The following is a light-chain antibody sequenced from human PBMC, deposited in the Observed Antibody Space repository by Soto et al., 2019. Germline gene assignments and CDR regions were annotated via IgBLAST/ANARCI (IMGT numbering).Light chain of an antibody. J-gene: IGLJ3*02. CDR1: SSNIGTPYD. V-gene: IGLV1-40*01. CDR2: GNT. Sequence: QSVLTQPPSVSGAPGQRVTISCTGSSSNIGTPYDVHWYQQLPGTAPKLLISGNTDRPSGVPDRFSGSKSGTSASLAITGLQAEDEADYYCQSYDTSLGVGVFGGGTKLTVL. CDR3: QSYDTSLGVGV.